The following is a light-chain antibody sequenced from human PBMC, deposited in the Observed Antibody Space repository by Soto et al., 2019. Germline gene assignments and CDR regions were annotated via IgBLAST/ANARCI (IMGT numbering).Light chain of an antibody. V-gene: IGKV3-20*01. CDR1: QSVSSSY. Sequence: EIVLTQSPGTLSLSPGERATLSCRASQSVSSSYLAWYQQKPGQAPRLLIYGASSRATGITDRFSGSGSVTDFILISSRLEPEDFAAYYCKQYGSSPPITLGQGTRLEIK. CDR3: KQYGSSPPIT. J-gene: IGKJ5*01. CDR2: GAS.